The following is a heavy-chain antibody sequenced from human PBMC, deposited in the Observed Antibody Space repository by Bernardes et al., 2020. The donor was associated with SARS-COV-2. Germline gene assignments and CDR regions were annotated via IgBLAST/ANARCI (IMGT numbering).Heavy chain of an antibody. V-gene: IGHV3-74*01. CDR1: GFTFRRYW. CDR2: IDSDGSST. Sequence: GSLRLSCGASGFTFRRYWMHWVRQAPGKGLVWVSRIDSDGSSTTYADAVKGRFIMSRDNAKNTLYLQMNSLTAEDTAVYYCTREHSDISASYSGTGDFQRWGQGTLVTVSS. D-gene: IGHD3-22*01. CDR3: TREHSDISASYSGTGDFQR. J-gene: IGHJ1*01.